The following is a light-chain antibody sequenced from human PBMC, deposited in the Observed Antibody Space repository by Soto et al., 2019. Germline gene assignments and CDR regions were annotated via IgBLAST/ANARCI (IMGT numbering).Light chain of an antibody. CDR2: AAS. J-gene: IGKJ2*01. CDR1: QSVSANY. CDR3: QQYGSSSYT. Sequence: EIVLTQSPGTLALSPGDRATLSCRASQSVSANYVACYQQKPGQAPRLLIYAASSRATGIPDRFSGSGSGTDFILTISRLEPEDFVVYYCQQYGSSSYTFGQGTKLEIK. V-gene: IGKV3-20*01.